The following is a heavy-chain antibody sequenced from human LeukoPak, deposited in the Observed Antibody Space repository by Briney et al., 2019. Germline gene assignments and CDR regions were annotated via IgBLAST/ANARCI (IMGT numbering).Heavy chain of an antibody. D-gene: IGHD6-19*01. CDR1: GDSISSYY. J-gene: IGHJ4*02. V-gene: IGHV4-59*01. CDR3: ARGRAWYMDY. CDR2: IYYSGST. Sequence: SETLSLTCTVSGDSISSYYWSWIRQPPGKGLEWIGYIYYSGSTNYNPSLKSRVTISVDTSKNQFTLKLSSVTAADTAVYYCARGRAWYMDYWGQGTLVTVSS.